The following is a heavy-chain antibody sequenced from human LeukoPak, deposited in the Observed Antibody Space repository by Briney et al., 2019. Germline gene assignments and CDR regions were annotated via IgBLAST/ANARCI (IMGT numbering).Heavy chain of an antibody. V-gene: IGHV4-34*04. CDR2: INHSGST. Sequence: KSLEALSLTCALSVGSFSGYYWCWIRHPPGERLERTGAINHSGSTTHNPSPLSRATISLTTSKNQTSLKLTSVTAEDSAVYYCARGRYYDLWSGAWVYFDYWGQGTLVTVSS. D-gene: IGHD3-3*01. CDR1: VGSFSGYY. J-gene: IGHJ4*02. CDR3: ARGRYYDLWSGAWVYFDY.